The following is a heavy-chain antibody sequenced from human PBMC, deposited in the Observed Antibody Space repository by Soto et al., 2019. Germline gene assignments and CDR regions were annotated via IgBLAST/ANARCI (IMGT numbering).Heavy chain of an antibody. D-gene: IGHD3-10*01. CDR2: ISYDGSNK. J-gene: IGHJ6*02. Sequence: QVQLVEAGGGVVQPGRSLRLSCAASGFTFSSYAMHWVRQAPGKGLEWVAVISYDGSNKYYADSVKGRFTISRDNSKNTVYLQMNSLRAEDTAVYYCARDRALEEVWFVDRGGMDVWGQGTTVTVSS. CDR3: ARDRALEEVWFVDRGGMDV. CDR1: GFTFSSYA. V-gene: IGHV3-30-3*01.